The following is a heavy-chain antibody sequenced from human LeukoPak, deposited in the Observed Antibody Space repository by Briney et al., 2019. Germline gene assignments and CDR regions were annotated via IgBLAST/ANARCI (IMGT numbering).Heavy chain of an antibody. CDR3: ARGRRRAAAPTYYFDY. CDR1: GGSFSGYY. Sequence: SETLSLTCAVYGGSFSGYYWSWIRQPPGKGLEWIGEINHSGSTNYNPSLKSRGTISVDTSKNQFSLKLSSVTAADTGVYYCARGRRRAAAPTYYFDYWGQGTLVTVSS. V-gene: IGHV4-34*01. CDR2: INHSGST. D-gene: IGHD6-25*01. J-gene: IGHJ4*02.